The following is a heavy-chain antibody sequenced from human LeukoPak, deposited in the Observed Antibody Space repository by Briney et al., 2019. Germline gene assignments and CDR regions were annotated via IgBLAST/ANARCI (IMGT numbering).Heavy chain of an antibody. CDR3: AKDGRIGTTVTTGYYFDY. CDR2: ISWNSGSI. D-gene: IGHD4-17*01. Sequence: GGSLRLSCAASGFTFDDYAMHWVRQAPGKGLEWVSGISWNSGSIGYADSVKGRFTISRDNAKNSLYLQMNSLRAEDTALYYCAKDGRIGTTVTTGYYFDYWGQGTLVTVSS. J-gene: IGHJ4*02. V-gene: IGHV3-9*01. CDR1: GFTFDDYA.